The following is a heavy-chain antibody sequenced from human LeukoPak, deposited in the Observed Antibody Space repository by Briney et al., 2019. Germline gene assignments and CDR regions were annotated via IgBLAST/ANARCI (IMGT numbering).Heavy chain of an antibody. V-gene: IGHV1-46*01. J-gene: IGHJ4*02. CDR2: INPSGGST. D-gene: IGHD3-9*01. Sequence: ASVKVSCKASGYTFTSYYMHWVRRAPGQGLEWMGIINPSGGSTSYAQKFQGRVTMTRDTSTSTVYMELSSLRSEDTAVYYCARGFLTGYSIGVLGYWGQGTLVTVSS. CDR1: GYTFTSYY. CDR3: ARGFLTGYSIGVLGY.